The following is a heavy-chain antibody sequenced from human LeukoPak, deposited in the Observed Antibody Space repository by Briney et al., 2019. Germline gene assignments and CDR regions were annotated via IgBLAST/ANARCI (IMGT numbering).Heavy chain of an antibody. CDR2: IYSDNT. J-gene: IGHJ4*02. CDR3: ARRAGAYSHPYDY. CDR1: GFTFSSYS. Sequence: GGSLRLSCAASGFTFSSYSMNWVRQAPGQGLEWVSFIYSDNTHYSDSVKGRFTISRDNSKNTLYLQMNSLRAEDTAVYYCARRAGAYSHPYDYWGQGTLVTVSS. V-gene: IGHV3-53*01. D-gene: IGHD4/OR15-4a*01.